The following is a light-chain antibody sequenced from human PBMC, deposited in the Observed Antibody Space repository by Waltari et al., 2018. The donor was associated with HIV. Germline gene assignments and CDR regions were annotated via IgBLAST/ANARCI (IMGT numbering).Light chain of an antibody. Sequence: SYELTQPPSVSVSPGQTARITCSGAALPKQYAYWYQQKPGQAPVLVIYKDSERPSGIPERFSGSNSGTTVTLTISGVQAEDEADYYCQSAGVFGTGTKVTVL. J-gene: IGLJ1*01. V-gene: IGLV3-25*03. CDR3: QSAGV. CDR2: KDS. CDR1: ALPKQY.